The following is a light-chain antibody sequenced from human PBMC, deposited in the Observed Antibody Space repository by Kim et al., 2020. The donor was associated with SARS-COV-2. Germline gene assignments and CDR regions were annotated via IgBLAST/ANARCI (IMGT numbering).Light chain of an antibody. CDR3: QAWDSSTGV. V-gene: IGLV3-1*01. J-gene: IGLJ1*01. Sequence: VSPGQTASITCSGDKLGDKYACLYQQKPGQSPVLVIYHDSKRPSGIPARFSGSNSGNTATLTISGTQAMDEADYYCQAWDSSTGVFGTGTKVTVL. CDR1: KLGDKY. CDR2: HDS.